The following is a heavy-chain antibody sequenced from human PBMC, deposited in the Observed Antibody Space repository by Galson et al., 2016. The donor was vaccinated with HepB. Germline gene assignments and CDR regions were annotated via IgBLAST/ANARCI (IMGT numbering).Heavy chain of an antibody. J-gene: IGHJ6*03. CDR1: GLTFRNYD. D-gene: IGHD1/OR15-1a*01. CDR3: ASTTAFFSSSYMDV. V-gene: IGHV3-23*01. CDR2: ISGSGDIT. Sequence: SLRLSCAASGLTFRNYDVSWVRQAPEKGLEWVSGISGSGDITYYADSVKGRFTISRDNSRNTLFLQMNSLSAEDTALCYCASTTAFFSSSYMDVWGKGTAVTVSS.